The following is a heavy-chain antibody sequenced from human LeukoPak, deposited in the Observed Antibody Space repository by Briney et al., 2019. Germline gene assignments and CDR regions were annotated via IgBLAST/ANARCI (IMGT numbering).Heavy chain of an antibody. Sequence: GGSLRLSCAASGFTLTRYWMSWVRQAPGKGPEWVANINEDGSEKYYLDSVRGRFTLSRDNARNSLYLQMNSLRVEDAAVYFCARVGAAGFEYWGQGALVTVSS. J-gene: IGHJ4*02. CDR2: INEDGSEK. CDR1: GFTLTRYW. CDR3: ARVGAAGFEY. V-gene: IGHV3-7*03. D-gene: IGHD6-13*01.